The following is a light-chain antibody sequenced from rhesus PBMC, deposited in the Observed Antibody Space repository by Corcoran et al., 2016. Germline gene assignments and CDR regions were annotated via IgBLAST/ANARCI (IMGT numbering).Light chain of an antibody. CDR2: EVT. Sequence: QSALTQPPSVSNSLGPSVTISCTGTTSDVGDYDYVSWYQQHPGKAPKLLIYEVTQRPSGVSDRFSGSKSVNTASLTIAGLQAEDEADYYGCSDRSGSTDVFGSGTKLTVL. J-gene: IGLJ6*01. CDR1: TSDVGDYDY. CDR3: CSDRSGSTDV. V-gene: IGLV2-38*01.